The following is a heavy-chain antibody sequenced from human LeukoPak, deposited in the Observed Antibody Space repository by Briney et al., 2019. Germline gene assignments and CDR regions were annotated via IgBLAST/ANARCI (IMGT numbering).Heavy chain of an antibody. D-gene: IGHD1-26*01. V-gene: IGHV4-34*01. J-gene: IGHJ4*02. Sequence: PSETLSLTCAVYGGSFSGYYWSWIRQPPGKGLEWIGEINHSGSTNYNPSLKSRVTISVDTSKNQFSLKLSSVTAADTAVYYCARGMGDYWGQRTLVTVSS. CDR3: ARGMGDY. CDR1: GGSFSGYY. CDR2: INHSGST.